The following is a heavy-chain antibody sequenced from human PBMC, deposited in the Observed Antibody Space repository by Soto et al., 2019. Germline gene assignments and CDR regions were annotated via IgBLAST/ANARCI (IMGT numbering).Heavy chain of an antibody. CDR1: GGSISSYY. J-gene: IGHJ6*03. CDR2: IYYSGST. V-gene: IGHV4-59*01. CDR3: ARTTILRVGAVNYYYYDMDV. D-gene: IGHD1-26*01. Sequence: PSETLSLTCTVSGGSISSYYWSWIRQPPGKGLEWIGYIYYSGSTNYNPSLKSRVTISVDTSKNQFSLKLSSVTAADTAVYYCARTTILRVGAVNYYYYDMDVWGKGTTVTVSS.